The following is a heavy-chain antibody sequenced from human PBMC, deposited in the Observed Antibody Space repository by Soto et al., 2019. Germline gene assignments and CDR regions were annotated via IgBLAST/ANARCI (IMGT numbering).Heavy chain of an antibody. CDR2: IYYSGST. Sequence: SETLSLTCTVSGGSISSSSYYWGWIRQPPGKGLEWIGSIYYSGSTYYNPSLKSRVTISVDTSKNQFSLKLSSVTAADTAVYYCASQRHDSSGYYYYAFDIWGQGTMVTVSS. CDR1: GGSISSSSYY. CDR3: ASQRHDSSGYYYYAFDI. J-gene: IGHJ3*02. D-gene: IGHD3-22*01. V-gene: IGHV4-39*01.